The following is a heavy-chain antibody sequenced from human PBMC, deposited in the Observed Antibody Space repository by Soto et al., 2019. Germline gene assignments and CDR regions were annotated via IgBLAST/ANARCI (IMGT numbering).Heavy chain of an antibody. J-gene: IGHJ3*02. D-gene: IGHD3-3*01. CDR2: ISYGGSNT. Sequence: GGSLRLSCAASGFTFSSYAMHWVRQAPGKGLEWVSAISYGGSNTYYADSVKGRFTISRDNSKNTLYLQMSSLRAEDTAVYYCATSLWTDEGGAFDIWGQGTMVTVSS. CDR1: GFTFSSYA. CDR3: ATSLWTDEGGAFDI. V-gene: IGHV3-30*04.